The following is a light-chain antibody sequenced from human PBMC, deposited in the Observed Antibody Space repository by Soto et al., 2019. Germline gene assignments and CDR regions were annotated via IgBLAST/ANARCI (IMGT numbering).Light chain of an antibody. CDR1: SSDVGSYNY. CDR2: DVN. J-gene: IGLJ3*02. Sequence: QSALTQPRSVSGSPGQSVTISCTGTSSDVGSYNYISWYQQHPGKAPKRLIYDVNGRPSGVPDRFSGSKSGNTASLTISGLQAEDEADYYCCSHAASYTWVFGEGTQLTVL. V-gene: IGLV2-11*01. CDR3: CSHAASYTWV.